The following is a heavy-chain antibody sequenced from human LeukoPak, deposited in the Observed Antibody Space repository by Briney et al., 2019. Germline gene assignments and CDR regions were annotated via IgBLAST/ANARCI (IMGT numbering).Heavy chain of an antibody. Sequence: SVKVSCKASGGTFSSYAISWVRQAPGQGLEWMGGIIPIFGTANYAQKFQGRVTITADKSTSTAYMELSSLRSEDTAVYYCARGGGYSYGYPEPNYFDYWGQGTLVTVSS. CDR3: ARGGGYSYGYPEPNYFDY. J-gene: IGHJ4*02. CDR2: IIPIFGTA. D-gene: IGHD5-18*01. CDR1: GGTFSSYA. V-gene: IGHV1-69*06.